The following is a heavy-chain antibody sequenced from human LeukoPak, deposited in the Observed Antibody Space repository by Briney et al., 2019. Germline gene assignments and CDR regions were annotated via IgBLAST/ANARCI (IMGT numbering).Heavy chain of an antibody. D-gene: IGHD1-26*01. CDR1: RFTFTSYS. Sequence: GGSLRLSCAASRFTFTSYSMNWVRQAPGKGLEWVSTISGGGGSTYYADSVKGRFTISRDNSKNTLYLQVNSLRAEDTAVYYCAKGGKWDVTPFDYWGQGTLVTVSS. CDR3: AKGGKWDVTPFDY. CDR2: ISGGGGST. J-gene: IGHJ4*02. V-gene: IGHV3-23*01.